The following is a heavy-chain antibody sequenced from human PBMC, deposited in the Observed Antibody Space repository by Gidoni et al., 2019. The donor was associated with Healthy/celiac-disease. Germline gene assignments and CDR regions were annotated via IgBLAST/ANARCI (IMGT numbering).Heavy chain of an antibody. CDR3: TRDLYDFWSGYPWFDP. Sequence: ELQLVESGGGLVQPGRSLRLSCTASGFTLGDYAMSWFRQAPGKGLEWVGFIRSKAYGGTTEYAASVKGRFTISRDDSKSIAYLQMNSLKTEDTAVYYCTRDLYDFWSGYPWFDPWGQGTLVTVSS. CDR2: IRSKAYGGTT. CDR1: GFTLGDYA. D-gene: IGHD3-3*01. J-gene: IGHJ5*02. V-gene: IGHV3-49*03.